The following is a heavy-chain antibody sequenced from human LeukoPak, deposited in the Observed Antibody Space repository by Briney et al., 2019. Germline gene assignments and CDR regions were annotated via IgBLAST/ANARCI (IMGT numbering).Heavy chain of an antibody. CDR1: GFTFSSYA. V-gene: IGHV3-23*01. J-gene: IGHJ4*02. CDR2: ISGSGGST. Sequence: GGSLRLSCAASGFTFSSYAMSWVRQAPGKGLEWVSAISGSGGSTYYADSVKGRFTISRDSSKNTLYLQMNSLRAEDTAVYYCEKVKGGSYFDYWGQGTLVTVSS. D-gene: IGHD1-26*01. CDR3: EKVKGGSYFDY.